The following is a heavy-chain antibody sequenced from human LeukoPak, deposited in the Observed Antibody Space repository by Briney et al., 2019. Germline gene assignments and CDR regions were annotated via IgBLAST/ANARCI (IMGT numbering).Heavy chain of an antibody. CDR3: ARSAFLVTAPGLYYFDY. J-gene: IGHJ4*02. Sequence: PQTLSLTCTVSGGSVSSGDFSWSWIRQPPGKGLEWIGNIFYSGSTYYNSSLKSRVAISLDTSRNQFSLNLSSVTAADTAVYYCARSAFLVTAPGLYYFDYWGQGTLVAVSS. D-gene: IGHD6-13*01. CDR1: GGSVSSGDFS. CDR2: IFYSGST. V-gene: IGHV4-30-4*01.